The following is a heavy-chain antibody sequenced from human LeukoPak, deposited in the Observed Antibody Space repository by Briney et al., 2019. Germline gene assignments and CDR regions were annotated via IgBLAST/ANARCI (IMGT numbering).Heavy chain of an antibody. CDR1: GFTFSSYS. Sequence: GGSLRLSCAASGFTFSSYSLNWGRQAPGKGLEWVSAISGSGGSTYYADSVKGRFTISRDNSKNTLYLQMNSLRAEDTAVYYCAKDPMGDDGYWGQGTLVTVSS. J-gene: IGHJ4*02. D-gene: IGHD2-21*02. CDR3: AKDPMGDDGY. V-gene: IGHV3-23*01. CDR2: ISGSGGST.